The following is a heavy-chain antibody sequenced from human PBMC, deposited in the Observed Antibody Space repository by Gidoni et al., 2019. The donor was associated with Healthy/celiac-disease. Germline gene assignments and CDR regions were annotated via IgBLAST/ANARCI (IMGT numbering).Heavy chain of an antibody. V-gene: IGHV3-23*01. Sequence: EVQLLESGGGLVQPGGSLRLSCAASGFTFSSYDMSWVRQAPGKGLACVSAISGSGSSTYYADSVKGRFTISRDNSKNTLYLQMNSLRAEDTAVYYCAKDLKGNYYDSSDIPVWGQGTTVTVSS. D-gene: IGHD3-22*01. CDR1: GFTFSSYD. J-gene: IGHJ6*02. CDR3: AKDLKGNYYDSSDIPV. CDR2: ISGSGSST.